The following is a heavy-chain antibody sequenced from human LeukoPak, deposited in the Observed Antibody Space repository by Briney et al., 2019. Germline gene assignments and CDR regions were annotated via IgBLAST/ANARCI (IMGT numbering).Heavy chain of an antibody. CDR2: IRYDGSNK. CDR3: AKDLITYCTNGVCWYFDY. V-gene: IGHV3-30*02. CDR1: GFTFSSYG. Sequence: GGSLRLSCAASGFTFSSYGMHWVRQAPGKGLEWVAFIRYDGSNKYYADSVKGRFTISRDNSKNTLYLQMNSLRAEDTAVYYCAKDLITYCTNGVCWYFDYWGQGTLVAVSS. J-gene: IGHJ4*02. D-gene: IGHD2-8*01.